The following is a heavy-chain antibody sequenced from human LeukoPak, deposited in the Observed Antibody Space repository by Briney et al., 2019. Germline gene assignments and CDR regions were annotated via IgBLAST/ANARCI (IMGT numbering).Heavy chain of an antibody. CDR3: ARARWALPLMDV. J-gene: IGHJ6*04. V-gene: IGHV1-18*01. CDR1: VWTFTNYG. CDR2: ISAYNCNT. Sequence: GASVKVSCKGSVWTFTNYGISWVRQAPGQGLEWMGWISAYNCNTNYAQKLQGRVTMPTDTSTSTAYMELRSLRSDDTAVYYCARARWALPLMDVWGKGTTVTPSS. D-gene: IGHD1-26*01.